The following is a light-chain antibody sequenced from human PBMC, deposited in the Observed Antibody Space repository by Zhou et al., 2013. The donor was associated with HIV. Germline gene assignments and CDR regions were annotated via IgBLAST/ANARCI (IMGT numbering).Light chain of an antibody. Sequence: DIQMTQSPSTLSASVGDRVTITCRASQSISSWLAWYQQKPGKAPKLLIYKASSLESGVPSRFSGSGSGTEFTLTISSLQPDDFATYYCQQLNNYPFTFGQGTRLEIK. CDR1: QSISSW. V-gene: IGKV1-5*03. CDR2: KAS. J-gene: IGKJ5*01. CDR3: QQLNNYPFT.